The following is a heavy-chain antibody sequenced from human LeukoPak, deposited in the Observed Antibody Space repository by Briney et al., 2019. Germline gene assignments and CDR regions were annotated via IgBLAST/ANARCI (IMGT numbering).Heavy chain of an antibody. J-gene: IGHJ5*02. CDR2: TYYSGST. CDR1: GVSISSGDYY. Sequence: SQTLSLTCTVSGVSISSGDYYWSWIRQPPGKGLEWIGYTYYSGSTYYNPSLKSRVTMSLDTSENQFSLKVNSVTAADTAVYYCARGYGSGSYSTWGQGTLVTVSS. V-gene: IGHV4-30-4*01. D-gene: IGHD3-10*01. CDR3: ARGYGSGSYST.